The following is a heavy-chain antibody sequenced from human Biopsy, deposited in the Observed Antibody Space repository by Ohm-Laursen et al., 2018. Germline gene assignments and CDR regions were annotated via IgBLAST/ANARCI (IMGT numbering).Heavy chain of an antibody. CDR2: MNPNSGNT. V-gene: IGHV1-8*01. CDR3: ARDSEYGDYQNYYYGMDV. J-gene: IGHJ6*02. CDR1: GYTFISYD. Sequence: ASVKVSCKASGYTFISYDIDWVRQATGQGLEWMGWMNPNSGNTGYAQKLQGRVTMTRNTSISTAYMELSSLRSEDTAVYYCARDSEYGDYQNYYYGMDVWGQGTTVTVSS. D-gene: IGHD4-17*01.